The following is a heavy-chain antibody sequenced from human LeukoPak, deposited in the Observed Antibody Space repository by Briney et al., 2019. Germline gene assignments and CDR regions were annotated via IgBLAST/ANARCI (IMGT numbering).Heavy chain of an antibody. V-gene: IGHV4-34*01. CDR3: ARCSSGWYGVRYYFDY. CDR1: GGSFSGYH. CDR2: INHSGST. Sequence: PSETLSLTCAVYGGSFSGYHWSWIRQPPGKGLEWIGEINHSGSTNYSPSLKSRVTISVDTSENQFSLKLSSVTAADTAVYYCARCSSGWYGVRYYFDYWGQGTLVTVSS. D-gene: IGHD6-19*01. J-gene: IGHJ4*02.